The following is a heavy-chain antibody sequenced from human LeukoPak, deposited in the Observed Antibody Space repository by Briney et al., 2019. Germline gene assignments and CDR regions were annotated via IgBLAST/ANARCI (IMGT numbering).Heavy chain of an antibody. CDR1: GYTFTSDG. CDR2: ISAYNGNT. J-gene: IGHJ4*02. CDR3: ARSPRYYDSSGYYSTSLTSRRYYFDY. Sequence: ASVKVSCKASGYTFTSDGISWVRQAPGQGLEWMGWISAYNGNTNYAQKLQGRVTITTDTSTSTAYMELRSLRSDDTAVYYCARSPRYYDSSGYYSTSLTSRRYYFDYWGQGTLVTVSS. D-gene: IGHD3-22*01. V-gene: IGHV1-18*01.